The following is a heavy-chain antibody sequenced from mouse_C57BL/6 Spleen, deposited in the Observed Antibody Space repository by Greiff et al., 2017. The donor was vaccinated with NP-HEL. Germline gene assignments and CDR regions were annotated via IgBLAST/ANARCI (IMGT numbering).Heavy chain of an antibody. V-gene: IGHV1-15*01. J-gene: IGHJ2*01. Sequence: VQLQQSGAELVRPGASVTLSCKASGYTFTDYEMHWVKQTPVHGLEWIGAIDPETGGTAYNQKFKGKAILTADKSSSTAYMELRSLTSEDSAVYYCTRRWLLLLYYFDYWGQGTTLTVSS. CDR1: GYTFTDYE. CDR3: TRRWLLLLYYFDY. CDR2: IDPETGGT. D-gene: IGHD2-3*01.